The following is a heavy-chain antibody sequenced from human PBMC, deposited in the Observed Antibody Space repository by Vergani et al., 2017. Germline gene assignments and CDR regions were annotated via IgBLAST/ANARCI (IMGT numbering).Heavy chain of an antibody. V-gene: IGHV3-21*02. CDR1: GFSFSSYS. CDR2: ISGSSSYV. CDR3: AKDILRWAFDY. D-gene: IGHD4-23*01. Sequence: EVQLVESGGGLVKPGGSLRLSCAASGFSFSSYSMNWVRQAPGKGLEWVASISGSSSYVFYRDSVEGRFTITRDNAKKSVYLQMNSLRAEDTAMYFCAKDILRWAFDYWGQGTLVTVSS. J-gene: IGHJ4*02.